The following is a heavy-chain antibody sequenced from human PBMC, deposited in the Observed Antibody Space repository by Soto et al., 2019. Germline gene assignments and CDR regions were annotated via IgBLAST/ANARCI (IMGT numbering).Heavy chain of an antibody. CDR1: GFTFSDYY. D-gene: IGHD4-17*01. J-gene: IGHJ4*02. V-gene: IGHV3-11*01. CDR2: ISGNGEVI. CDR3: ARDVDADYRTDFDY. Sequence: PGGPLRLPCAASGFTFSDYYIHWIRRDTGKGLEWISYISGNGEVIQYAASARGRFTISRDNAENSVYLEMESLRDEDTALYYCARDVDADYRTDFDYWGRGTLVTVSS.